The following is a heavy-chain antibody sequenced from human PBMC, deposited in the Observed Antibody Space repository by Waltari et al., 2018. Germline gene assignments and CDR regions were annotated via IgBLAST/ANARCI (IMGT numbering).Heavy chain of an antibody. J-gene: IGHJ4*02. V-gene: IGHV4-34*01. CDR2: INHSGST. CDR1: GGSFSGYY. Sequence: QVRLQQWGPGLSRPSETLSLTCAVSGGSFSGYYWSWTRQSPEKGLEWSGEINHSGSTKYNPSLKSRVTMSVDTFKNQFSLKMTSVTAADTAVYYCARGMKVDYWGQGTPVTVSS. CDR3: ARGMKVDY.